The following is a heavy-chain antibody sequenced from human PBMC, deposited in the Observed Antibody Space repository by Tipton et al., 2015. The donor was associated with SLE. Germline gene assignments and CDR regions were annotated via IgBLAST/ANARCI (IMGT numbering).Heavy chain of an antibody. CDR1: GGSISSYY. Sequence: TLSLTCTVSGGSISSYYWSWIRQPPGKGREWIGEINHSGSTNYNPSLKSRVTISVDTSKNQFSLKLSSVTAADTAVYYCAREGVEQWLAFAGEVAYSYYMDGWDNGTTVTVSS. J-gene: IGHJ6*03. V-gene: IGHV4-34*01. CDR3: AREGVEQWLAFAGEVAYSYYMDG. D-gene: IGHD6-19*01. CDR2: INHSGST.